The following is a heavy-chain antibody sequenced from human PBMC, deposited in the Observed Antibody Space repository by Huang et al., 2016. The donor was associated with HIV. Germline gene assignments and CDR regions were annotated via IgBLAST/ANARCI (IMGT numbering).Heavy chain of an antibody. D-gene: IGHD3-9*01. V-gene: IGHV1-24*01. Sequence: QVQLVQSRAEVKKPGASVTVSCKVSEYTLTELSIHWVRQPPGKGLEWRGGFGPEIGETIYAQKFQGRVTMTEDTSTETAFMELSGLRPEDTAVYYCATGFDVFFDFWGQGTLVTVSS. CDR3: ATGFDVFFDF. CDR2: FGPEIGET. J-gene: IGHJ4*02. CDR1: EYTLTELS.